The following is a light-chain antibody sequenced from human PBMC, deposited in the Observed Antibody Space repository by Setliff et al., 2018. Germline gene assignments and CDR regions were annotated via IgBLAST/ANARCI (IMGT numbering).Light chain of an antibody. CDR3: SSYTNSRTVI. V-gene: IGLV2-14*03. CDR1: NSDVGAYNY. Sequence: QSALTQPASVSGSPGQSITISCTGTNSDVGAYNYVSWYQRHPGEAPKLLLYDVSNRPSGISHRFSGSKSGSTASLTISGLQAEAEADYFCSSYTNSRTVIFGGGTKVTV. CDR2: DVS. J-gene: IGLJ2*01.